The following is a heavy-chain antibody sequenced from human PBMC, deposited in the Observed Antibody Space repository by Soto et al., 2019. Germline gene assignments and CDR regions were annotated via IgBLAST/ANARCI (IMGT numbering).Heavy chain of an antibody. CDR3: AKDISSSPYYMDV. CDR2: ITGSTGTT. J-gene: IGHJ6*03. Sequence: PGESLRLSWAAAGFPFSNFGMILVSTATGKGLEWVSEITGSTGTTYYADSGRGRFIIPRDNSQNTLHLQMNSLRPEDPAVYYCAKDISSSPYYMDVWGKGTTVTVSS. V-gene: IGHV3-23*01. D-gene: IGHD6-13*01. CDR1: GFPFSNFG.